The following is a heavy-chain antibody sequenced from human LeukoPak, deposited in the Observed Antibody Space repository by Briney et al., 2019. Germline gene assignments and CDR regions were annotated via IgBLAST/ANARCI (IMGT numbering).Heavy chain of an antibody. CDR1: GGSISSSSYY. CDR2: IYYSGST. J-gene: IGHJ4*02. D-gene: IGHD2-21*01. CDR3: ARARPLIAYFDY. Sequence: SETLSLTCTVSGGSISSSSYYWGWLRQPPGKGLEWIGSIYYSGSTYYNPSLKSRVTISVDTSKNQFSLKLSSVTAADTAVYYCARARPLIAYFDYWGQGTLVTVSS. V-gene: IGHV4-39*07.